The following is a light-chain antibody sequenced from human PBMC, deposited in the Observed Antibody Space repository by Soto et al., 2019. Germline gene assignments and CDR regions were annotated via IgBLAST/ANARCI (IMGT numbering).Light chain of an antibody. Sequence: DIQMTQSPSSLSASVGDRITITCRTSQIISTYLNWYQHKPGKAPNLLIYAASTLQVGVPSRFSGGGSVAYFSLTIDSVRSEDFPTYCCQRSYITPYPFGQGTRVEV. CDR1: QIISTY. V-gene: IGKV1-39*01. J-gene: IGKJ2*01. CDR2: AAS. CDR3: QRSYITPYP.